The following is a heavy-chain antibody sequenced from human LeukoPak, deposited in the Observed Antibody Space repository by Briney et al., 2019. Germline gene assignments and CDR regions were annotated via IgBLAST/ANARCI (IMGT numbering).Heavy chain of an antibody. CDR3: ARSRLEMATITCFDY. Sequence: ASVKVSCKASGYTFTSYAMDWVRQAPGQGLEWIGGIIPIFGTAKNAQKFQGRVTITADKSTSTAYMELSSLRSEDTAVYYCARSRLEMATITCFDYWGQGTLVTVSS. D-gene: IGHD5-24*01. CDR2: IIPIFGTA. V-gene: IGHV1-69*06. CDR1: GYTFTSYA. J-gene: IGHJ4*02.